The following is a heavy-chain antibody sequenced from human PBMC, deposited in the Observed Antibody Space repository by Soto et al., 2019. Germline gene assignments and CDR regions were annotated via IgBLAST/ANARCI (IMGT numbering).Heavy chain of an antibody. CDR1: GFTLSTFG. J-gene: IGHJ6*02. CDR3: AKDLQAYGDYDYYSYGLDV. Sequence: QLVESGGGVVPHGASLRLSCAASGFTLSTFGMHWVRQTPGKGLEWVAVISYDGNNKVYADSVKGRFTISRDNFKNTVDLVMNNLKVDDTAVYYCAKDLQAYGDYDYYSYGLDVWGQGATVSVSS. CDR2: ISYDGNNK. V-gene: IGHV3-30*18. D-gene: IGHD4-17*01.